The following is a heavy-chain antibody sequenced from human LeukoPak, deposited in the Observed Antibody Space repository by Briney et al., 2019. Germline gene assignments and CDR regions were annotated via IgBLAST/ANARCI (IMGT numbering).Heavy chain of an antibody. V-gene: IGHV4-31*03. CDR2: IYYSGST. Sequence: SEALSLTCIVSGGSISSGGYYWSWIRQHPGKGLEWIGYIYYSGSTYYNPSLKSRVTISVDTSKNQFSLKLSSVTAADTAVYYCARDLYGSGIWGQGTLVTVSS. CDR3: ARDLYGSGI. J-gene: IGHJ4*02. CDR1: GGSISSGGYY. D-gene: IGHD3-10*01.